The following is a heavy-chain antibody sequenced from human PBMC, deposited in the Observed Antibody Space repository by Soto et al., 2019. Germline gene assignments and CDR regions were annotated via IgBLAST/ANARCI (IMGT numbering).Heavy chain of an antibody. V-gene: IGHV4-59*01. J-gene: IGHJ4*02. CDR3: AYGDSRGPFDS. D-gene: IGHD4-17*01. CDR1: GGSISSYY. CDR2: IYNSGST. Sequence: SETLSLTCTVSGGSISSYYWSWIRQPPGKGLEWIGYIYNSGSTNYNPSLKSRVTISVDTSKDQFSLKLSSVTAADTAVYYCAYGDSRGPFDSWGQGTLVTVSS.